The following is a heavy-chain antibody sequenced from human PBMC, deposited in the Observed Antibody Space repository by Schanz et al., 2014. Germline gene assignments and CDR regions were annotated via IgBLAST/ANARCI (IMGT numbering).Heavy chain of an antibody. J-gene: IGHJ6*02. Sequence: QVQLQESGPGLVKPSETLSLTCTVSGDSISGSYWSWIRQPPGKGLEWIGSIYYSGSTDYNPSLKGRVTMSVDTSKNQFSLKLSSVTAADTAVYYCARARFTGYYMDVWGQGTAVTVSS. CDR1: GDSISGSY. D-gene: IGHD3-9*01. CDR3: ARARFTGYYMDV. CDR2: IYYSGST. V-gene: IGHV4-59*01.